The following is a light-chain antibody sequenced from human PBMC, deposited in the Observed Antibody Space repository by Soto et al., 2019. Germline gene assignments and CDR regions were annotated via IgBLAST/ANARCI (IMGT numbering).Light chain of an antibody. Sequence: QSVLTQPASVSGSPGQSITISCTGTSSDVGGYDYVSWYQHHPGKAPKLMIYEVNNRPSGVSNRFSGSKSGNTASLTISGLQAEDEADYFCSSYTRTNTRVFGGGTKLTVL. V-gene: IGLV2-14*01. CDR2: EVN. J-gene: IGLJ3*02. CDR1: SSDVGGYDY. CDR3: SSYTRTNTRV.